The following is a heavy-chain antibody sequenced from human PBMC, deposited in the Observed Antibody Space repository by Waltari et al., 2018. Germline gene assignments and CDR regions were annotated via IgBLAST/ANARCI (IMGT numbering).Heavy chain of an antibody. CDR1: GGSISSSSYY. J-gene: IGHJ4*02. Sequence: QLQLQESGPGLVKPSETLSLTCTVSGGSISSSSYYWGWIRQPPGKGLEWIGSSYYSGSTYYNPSLKSRVTISVDTSKNQFSLKLSSVTAADTAEYYCARGDYDILTGYWGQGTLVTVSS. CDR3: ARGDYDILTGY. V-gene: IGHV4-39*01. D-gene: IGHD3-9*01. CDR2: SYYSGST.